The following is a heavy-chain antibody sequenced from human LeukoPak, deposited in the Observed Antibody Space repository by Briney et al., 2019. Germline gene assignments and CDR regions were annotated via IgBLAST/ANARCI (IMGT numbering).Heavy chain of an antibody. CDR3: ARIQSSTSPFDY. D-gene: IGHD2-2*01. J-gene: IGHJ4*02. Sequence: SETLSLTCSVSSGSITSYYWSWIRQPPGKRLEWIGYIYYSGATTYNPSLESRVTISVDTSKNQFSLNLSSVTAADTAVYYCARIQSSTSPFDYWGQGALVTVSS. CDR2: IYYSGAT. CDR1: SGSITSYY. V-gene: IGHV4-59*01.